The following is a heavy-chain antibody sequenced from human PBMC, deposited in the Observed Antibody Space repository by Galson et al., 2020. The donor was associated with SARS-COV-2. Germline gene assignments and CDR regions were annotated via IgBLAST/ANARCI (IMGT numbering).Heavy chain of an antibody. V-gene: IGHV1-46*01. CDR3: ARDSLGGNDYYYLLF. CDR2: INPSGGGT. J-gene: IGHJ4*02. D-gene: IGHD2-21*02. Sequence: ASVKVSCKASGYTFTSYYIHWVRQAPGQGLEWVGIINPSGGGTTYAQKFQGRVTMTRDTSTSTVYMELSSLRSEDTAVYYCARDSLGGNDYYYLLFWGQGTLVTVSS. CDR1: GYTFTSYY.